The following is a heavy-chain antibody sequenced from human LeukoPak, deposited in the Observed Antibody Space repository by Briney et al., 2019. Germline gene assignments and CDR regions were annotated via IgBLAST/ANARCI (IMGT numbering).Heavy chain of an antibody. CDR2: ISYDGSNK. J-gene: IGHJ5*02. Sequence: QPGRSLRLSCAASGFTFSSYGMHWVRQAPGKGLEWVAVISYDGSNKYYADSVKGRFTISRDNSKNTLYLQMNSLRAEDTAVYYCASRPSIAVAGTWGQGTLVTVSS. V-gene: IGHV3-30*03. D-gene: IGHD6-13*01. CDR1: GFTFSSYG. CDR3: ASRPSIAVAGT.